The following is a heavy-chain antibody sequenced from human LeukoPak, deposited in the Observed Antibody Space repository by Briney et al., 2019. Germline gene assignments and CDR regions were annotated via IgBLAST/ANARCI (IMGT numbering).Heavy chain of an antibody. V-gene: IGHV3-23*01. J-gene: IGHJ4*02. CDR3: AKGEGINNFWSGYLPHFDN. CDR2: ISGSGEDT. Sequence: GGSLRLSCAASGFTFSSCAMSWVRQAPGKGLEWVSVISGSGEDTYSADYVKGRFSISRDNSKNTLYLQMNSLRAEDTAVYYCAKGEGINNFWSGYLPHFDNWGQGTLVTVSS. CDR1: GFTFSSCA. D-gene: IGHD3-3*01.